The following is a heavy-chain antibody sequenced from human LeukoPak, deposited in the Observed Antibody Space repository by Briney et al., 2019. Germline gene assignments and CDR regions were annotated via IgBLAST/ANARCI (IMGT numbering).Heavy chain of an antibody. CDR3: ARGRLRYSGSFHFDY. CDR1: GGSISSHY. J-gene: IGHJ4*02. V-gene: IGHV4-59*11. CDR2: IYYSGST. D-gene: IGHD1-26*01. Sequence: SETLSLTCTVSGGSISSHYWSWIRQPPGKGLEWIGYIYYSGSTNYNPSLKSRVTISVDTSKNQFSLKLSSVTAADTAVYYCARGRLRYSGSFHFDYWGQGTLVTVSS.